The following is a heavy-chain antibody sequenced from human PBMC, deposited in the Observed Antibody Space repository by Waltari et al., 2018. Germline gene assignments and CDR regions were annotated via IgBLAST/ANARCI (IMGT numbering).Heavy chain of an antibody. J-gene: IGHJ5*02. CDR2: INHSGRT. V-gene: IGHV4-34*01. Sequence: QVQLQQWGAGLLKPSETLSLTCAVYGGSFSGYYWSWIRQPPGKGLEWIGEINHSGRTNSTPSLKSRVTISLDTSKNQFSLKLSSVTAADTAVYYCARGGPSSSLWWFDPWGQGTLVTVSS. CDR1: GGSFSGYY. D-gene: IGHD6-13*01. CDR3: ARGGPSSSLWWFDP.